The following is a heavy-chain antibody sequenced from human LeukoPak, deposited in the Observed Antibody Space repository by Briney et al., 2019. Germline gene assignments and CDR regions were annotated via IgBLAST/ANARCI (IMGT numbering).Heavy chain of an antibody. J-gene: IGHJ4*02. CDR1: GGSINNYY. D-gene: IGHD6-19*01. CDR3: ARDGGSGWYDY. CDR2: MHPSGST. Sequence: SETLSLTCTVSGGSINNYYWSWIRQPAEKGLEWIGRMHPSGSTNYSPSLKSRLTVSLDTSKNQFSLKLTSVTAADTAIYYCARDGGSGWYDYWAQGTLVTVSS. V-gene: IGHV4-4*07.